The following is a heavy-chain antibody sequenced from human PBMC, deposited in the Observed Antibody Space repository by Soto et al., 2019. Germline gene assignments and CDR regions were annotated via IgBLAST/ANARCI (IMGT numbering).Heavy chain of an antibody. CDR3: SGLVVAEYYFDY. V-gene: IGHV3-23*01. CDR1: GFTFSSYA. CDR2: ISGSGGST. Sequence: PGGSLRLSCAASGFTFSSYAMSWVRQAPGKGLEWVSAISGSGGSTYYADSVRGRFTVSRDNSKNTLYPQMNSLRAEDTAVYYCSGLVVAEYYFDYWGQGTLVTVSS. D-gene: IGHD2-15*01. J-gene: IGHJ4*02.